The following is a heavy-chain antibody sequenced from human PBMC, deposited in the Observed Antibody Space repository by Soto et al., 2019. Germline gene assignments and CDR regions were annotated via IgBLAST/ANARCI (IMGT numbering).Heavy chain of an antibody. CDR3: VRLSGCSDGVCYKFDY. CDR2: IYPGDYDT. J-gene: IGHJ4*02. CDR1: GYSFTSYW. D-gene: IGHD2-8*01. V-gene: IGHV5-51*01. Sequence: GESLKICCKGFGYSFTSYWIGWVRQMPGQCLEWMGMIYPGDYDTRDSPSFQGQVTISADKSSSTAYLQWSSLRAADSAMYYCVRLSGCSDGVCYKFDYWGQGALVTVS.